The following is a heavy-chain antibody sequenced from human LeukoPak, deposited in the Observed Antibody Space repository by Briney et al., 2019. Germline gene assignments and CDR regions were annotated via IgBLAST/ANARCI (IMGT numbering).Heavy chain of an antibody. D-gene: IGHD3-22*01. J-gene: IGHJ6*03. V-gene: IGHV4-38-2*02. CDR1: GYSISSGYY. CDR2: IYHSGST. Sequence: SSETLSLTCTVSGYSISSGYYWGWIRQPPGKGLEWIGSIYHSGSTYYNPSLKSRVTISVDTSKNQFSLKLSSVTAADTAVYYCARGRRDGYSYYYYYYYMDVWGKGTTVTVSS. CDR3: ARGRRDGYSYYYYYYYMDV.